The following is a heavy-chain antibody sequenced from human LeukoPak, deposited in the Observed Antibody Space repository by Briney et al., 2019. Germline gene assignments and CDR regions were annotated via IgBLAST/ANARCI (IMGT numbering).Heavy chain of an antibody. D-gene: IGHD3-10*01. CDR1: GFTFSSYA. CDR2: ISGSGGST. J-gene: IGHJ4*02. Sequence: GGSLRLSCAASGFTFSSYAMSWVRQAPGKGLEWVSAISGSGGSTYYADPVKGRFTISRDNSKNTLYLQMNSLRAEDTAVYYCAKAQRVAMVRGVIISFYFDYWGQGTLVTVSS. V-gene: IGHV3-23*01. CDR3: AKAQRVAMVRGVIISFYFDY.